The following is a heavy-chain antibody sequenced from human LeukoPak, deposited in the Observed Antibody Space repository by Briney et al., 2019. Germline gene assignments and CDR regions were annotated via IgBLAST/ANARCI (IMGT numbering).Heavy chain of an antibody. J-gene: IGHJ6*03. D-gene: IGHD3-10*01. V-gene: IGHV4-59*01. CDR2: IYYSGST. CDR1: GGSISSGY. Sequence: SETLSLTCSVSGGSISSGYWSWIRQPPGKGLEWIGYIYYSGSTNYNPSLKSRVTISVDTSKNQFSLKLSSVTAADTAVYYCARGTSSSGAYYYYMDVWGKGTTVTVSS. CDR3: ARGTSSSGAYYYYMDV.